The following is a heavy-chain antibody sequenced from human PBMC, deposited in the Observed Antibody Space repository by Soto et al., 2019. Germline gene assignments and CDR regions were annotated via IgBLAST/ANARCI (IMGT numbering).Heavy chain of an antibody. D-gene: IGHD2-2*01. CDR2: IYTSEST. CDR1: GGSISSYY. CDR3: ARAGSSNSCYDDFDY. Sequence: SETLSLTCTVSGGSISSYYWSWIRQPAGKGLEWIGRIYTSESTNYNPSLKSRVTMSVDTSKNQFSLKLSSVTAADTAVYYCARAGSSNSCYDDFDYWGQGTLVTVSS. J-gene: IGHJ4*02. V-gene: IGHV4-4*07.